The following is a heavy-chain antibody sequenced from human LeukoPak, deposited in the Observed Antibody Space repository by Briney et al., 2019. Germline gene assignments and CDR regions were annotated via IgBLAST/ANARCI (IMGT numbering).Heavy chain of an antibody. V-gene: IGHV4-34*01. D-gene: IGHD3-3*01. CDR3: ARALGDYDFWSGYNNIYWYFDL. Sequence: SETLSLTCAVYGGSFSGYYWSWIRQPPGKGLEWIGEINHSGSTNYNPSLKSRVTISVDTSKNQFSLKLSSVTAADTAVYYCARALGDYDFWSGYNNIYWYFDLWGRGTLVTVSS. J-gene: IGHJ2*01. CDR1: GGSFSGYY. CDR2: INHSGST.